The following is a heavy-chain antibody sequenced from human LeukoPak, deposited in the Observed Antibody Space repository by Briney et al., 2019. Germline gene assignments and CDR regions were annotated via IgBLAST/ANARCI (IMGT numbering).Heavy chain of an antibody. D-gene: IGHD1-26*01. V-gene: IGHV3-23*01. CDR1: GFIFSNYA. CDR3: AKGSVSYYPLYFDY. J-gene: IGHJ4*02. Sequence: GGSLRLSCAASGFIFSNYAMSWVRQAPGKGLEWVSAISGSGGSTYYADSVKGRFTISRDNSKSTLYLQMNSLRPEDTAVYYCAKGSVSYYPLYFDYWGQGTLVTVSS. CDR2: ISGSGGST.